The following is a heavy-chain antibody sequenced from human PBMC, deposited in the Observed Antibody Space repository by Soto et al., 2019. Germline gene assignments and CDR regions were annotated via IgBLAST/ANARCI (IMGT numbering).Heavy chain of an antibody. V-gene: IGHV3-74*01. CDR3: ATWRGSSSLGFDS. D-gene: IGHD6-6*01. Sequence: EVQLVETGGGLVHPGGSLRLSCAASGFTFTSDWMHWVRQVPGKGLVWVSRINSDGSSTSYTDSVKGRFTISRDNAKNTLFLQMNSLSAEDTALYYCATWRGSSSLGFDSWGQGTLVTVSS. CDR1: GFTFTSDW. CDR2: INSDGSST. J-gene: IGHJ4*02.